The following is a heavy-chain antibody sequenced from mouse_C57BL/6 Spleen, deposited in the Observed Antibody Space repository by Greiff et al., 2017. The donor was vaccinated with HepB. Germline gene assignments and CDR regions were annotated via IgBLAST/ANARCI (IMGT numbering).Heavy chain of an antibody. D-gene: IGHD1-1*01. V-gene: IGHV1-82*01. Sequence: QVHVKQSGPELVKPGASVKISCKASGYAFSSSWMNWVKQRPGKGLEWIGRIYPGDGDTNYNGKFKGKATLTADKSSSTAYMQLSSLTSEDSAVYFCARTTEGFAYWGQGTLVTVSA. CDR2: IYPGDGDT. CDR3: ARTTEGFAY. J-gene: IGHJ3*01. CDR1: GYAFSSSW.